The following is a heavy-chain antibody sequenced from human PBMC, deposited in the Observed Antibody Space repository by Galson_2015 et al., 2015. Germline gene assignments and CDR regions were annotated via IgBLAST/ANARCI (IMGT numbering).Heavy chain of an antibody. CDR2: IWYDGSNK. V-gene: IGHV3-33*01. J-gene: IGHJ6*03. CDR1: GFTFSSYG. D-gene: IGHD3-10*01. CDR3: ARDRYGSGSYSGYMDV. Sequence: SLRLSCAASGFTFSSYGMHWVRQAPGKGLEWVAVIWYDGSNKYYADSVKGRFTISRDNSKNTLYLQMNSLRAEDTAVYYCARDRYGSGSYSGYMDVWGKGTTVTVSS.